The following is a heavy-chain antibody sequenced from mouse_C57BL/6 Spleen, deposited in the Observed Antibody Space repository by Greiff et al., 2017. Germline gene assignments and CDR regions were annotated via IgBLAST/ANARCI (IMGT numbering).Heavy chain of an antibody. J-gene: IGHJ4*01. CDR1: GYTFTSYW. V-gene: IGHV1-55*01. CDR3: ARRGLGQAMDY. CDR2: IYPGSGST. Sequence: QVQLQQSGAELVKPGASVKMSCKASGYTFTSYWITWVKQRPGQGLEWIGDIYPGSGSTNYNEKFKSKATLTVDTSSSTAYMQLSSQTSEDSAVDYCARRGLGQAMDYWGQGTSVTVSS. D-gene: IGHD4-1*01.